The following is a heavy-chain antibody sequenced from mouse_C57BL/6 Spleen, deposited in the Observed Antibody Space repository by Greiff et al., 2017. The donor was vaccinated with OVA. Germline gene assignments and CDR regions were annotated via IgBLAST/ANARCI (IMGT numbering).Heavy chain of an antibody. J-gene: IGHJ4*01. CDR2: IDPSDSYT. CDR1: GYTFTSYW. V-gene: IGHV1-50*01. D-gene: IGHD2-5*01. Sequence: QVQLQQPGAELVKPGASVKLSCKASGYTFTSYWMQWVKQRPGQGLEWIGEIDPSDSYTNYNQKFKGKATLTVDTSSSTAYMQLSSLTSEDAAVYYGARSTYYSNCRYAMDYWGEGTSVTVSS. CDR3: ARSTYYSNCRYAMDY.